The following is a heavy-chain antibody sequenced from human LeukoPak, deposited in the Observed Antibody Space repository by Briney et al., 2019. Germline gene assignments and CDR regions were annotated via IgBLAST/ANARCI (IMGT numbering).Heavy chain of an antibody. CDR2: IIPIFGTA. CDR3: ARDRGSGSYYVADY. D-gene: IGHD1-26*01. J-gene: IGHJ4*02. V-gene: IGHV1-69*13. Sequence: SVKVSCKASGGTFISYAISWVRQAPGQGLEWMGGIIPIFGTANCAQKFQGRVTITADESTSTAYMELSSLRSEDTAVYYCARDRGSGSYYVADYWGQGTLVTVSS. CDR1: GGTFISYA.